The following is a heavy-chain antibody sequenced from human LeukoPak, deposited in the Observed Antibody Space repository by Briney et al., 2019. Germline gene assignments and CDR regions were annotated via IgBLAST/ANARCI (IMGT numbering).Heavy chain of an antibody. D-gene: IGHD3-22*01. CDR3: ARGYYYDYSGPDFDY. Sequence: SETLSLTCTVSGGSISSSSYYWSWIRQPPGKGLEWIGEINHSGSTNYNPSLKSRVTISVDTSKNQFSLRLTSVTAADTAVYYCARGYYYDYSGPDFDYWGQGTLVTVSS. J-gene: IGHJ4*02. V-gene: IGHV4-39*07. CDR2: INHSGST. CDR1: GGSISSSSYY.